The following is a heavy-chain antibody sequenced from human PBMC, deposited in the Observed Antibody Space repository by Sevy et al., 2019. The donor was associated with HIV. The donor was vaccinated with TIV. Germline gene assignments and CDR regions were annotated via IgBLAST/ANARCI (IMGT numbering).Heavy chain of an antibody. J-gene: IGHJ4*02. CDR2: ISSGSTAI. CDR1: GFTFSSYS. V-gene: IGHV3-48*01. CDR3: ARDEQTYGDYEYFDY. D-gene: IGHD4-17*01. Sequence: GGSLRLSCAASGFTFSSYSMNWVRHAPGKGLEWVSYISSGSTAIYYADSVKGRFTLSRDNAKRSLYLQMDSLRAEDTAIYYCARDEQTYGDYEYFDYWGQGTLVTVSS.